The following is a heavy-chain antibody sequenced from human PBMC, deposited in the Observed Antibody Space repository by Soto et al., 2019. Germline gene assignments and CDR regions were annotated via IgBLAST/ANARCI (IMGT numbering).Heavy chain of an antibody. CDR1: GFTFSIST. CDR3: ARGDGTGLHSSGWSPRF. D-gene: IGHD6-13*01. CDR2: ISSGSTYF. Sequence: EVQLVESGGGLVKSGGSLTLSCAASGFTFSISTRIWVRQAPGKRLEWVSSISSGSTYFYYADSVKGRFSISRDNAKRSLFLQMNSLRVEDTAVYYCARGDGTGLHSSGWSPRFWGQGTLVTVSS. J-gene: IGHJ4*02. V-gene: IGHV3-21*01.